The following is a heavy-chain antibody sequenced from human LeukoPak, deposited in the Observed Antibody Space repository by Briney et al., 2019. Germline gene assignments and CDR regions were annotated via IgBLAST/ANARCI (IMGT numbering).Heavy chain of an antibody. D-gene: IGHD5-18*01. CDR3: GKTTAGYSSGQKPAWPVDY. J-gene: IGHJ4*02. CDR2: IFGSGGSP. V-gene: IGHV3-23*01. Sequence: PGGSLRLSREASGFTFGSFAMYWVRQAPGKGLDWIAGIFGSGGSPHYADSVKGRFTISRDNSKNSVYLQINSLRAEDTAVYYCGKTTAGYSSGQKPAWPVDYWGQGTLATVSS. CDR1: GFTFGSFA.